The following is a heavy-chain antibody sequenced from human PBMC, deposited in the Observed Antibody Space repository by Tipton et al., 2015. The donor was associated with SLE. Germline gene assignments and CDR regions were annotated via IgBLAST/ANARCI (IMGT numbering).Heavy chain of an antibody. CDR2: IYHRGST. CDR3: AREGHGSSGHY. D-gene: IGHD3-22*01. J-gene: IGHJ4*02. CDR1: GYSVSSAYY. V-gene: IGHV4-38-2*02. Sequence: TLSLTCTVSGYSVSSAYYWSWIRQHPGKGLEWIGYIYHRGSTYYNASLKSRVTISVDTSNNQFSLKLSSVTAADTAVYYCAREGHGSSGHYWGQGTLVTVSS.